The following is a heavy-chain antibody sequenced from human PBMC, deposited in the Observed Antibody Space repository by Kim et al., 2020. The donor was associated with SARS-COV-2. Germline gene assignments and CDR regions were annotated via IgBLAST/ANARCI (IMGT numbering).Heavy chain of an antibody. CDR3: ARDYGQAY. V-gene: IGHV3-30*04. Sequence: GGSLRLSCAASGFTFSSYAMHWVRQAPGKGLEWVAVISYDGSNKYYADSVKGRFTISRDNSKNTLYLQMNSLRAEDTAVYYCARDYGQAYWGQGTLVTVSS. D-gene: IGHD4-17*01. J-gene: IGHJ4*02. CDR1: GFTFSSYA. CDR2: ISYDGSNK.